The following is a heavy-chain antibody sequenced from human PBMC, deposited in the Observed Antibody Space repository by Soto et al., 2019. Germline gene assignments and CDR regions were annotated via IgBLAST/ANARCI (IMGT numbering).Heavy chain of an antibody. CDR1: GFSLTSSVVV. D-gene: IGHD6-19*01. CDR3: AHRPGGSGFRYYFDY. Sequence: SGPTLVNPTQTLTLTCSFSGFSLTSSVVVVGWFRHPPGKALEWLGLIYWNDDDRYRASLHSRLTITKDTSKNQVVLTMTNMDPVDTATYYCAHRPGGSGFRYYFDYWGQGTLVTVSS. V-gene: IGHV2-5*01. J-gene: IGHJ4*02. CDR2: IYWNDDD.